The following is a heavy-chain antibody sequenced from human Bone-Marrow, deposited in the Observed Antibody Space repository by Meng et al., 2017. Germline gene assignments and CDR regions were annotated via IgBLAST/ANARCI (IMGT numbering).Heavy chain of an antibody. Sequence: GESLKISCAASGFTFSSYWMHWVRQTPGKGLVWVSRINTDGTTTTYADSVKGRFTISRDNAKNTLYLQMNSLRGEDTAVYYCSRDVAGRGGYWGQGTLGTVSS. CDR2: INTDGTTT. D-gene: IGHD1-26*01. V-gene: IGHV3-74*01. CDR1: GFTFSSYW. CDR3: SRDVAGRGGY. J-gene: IGHJ4*02.